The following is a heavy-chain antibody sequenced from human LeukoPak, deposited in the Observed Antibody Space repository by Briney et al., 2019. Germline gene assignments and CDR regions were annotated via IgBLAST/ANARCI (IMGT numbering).Heavy chain of an antibody. V-gene: IGHV1-24*01. CDR2: FDPEDGET. D-gene: IGHD1-26*01. CDR1: GYTLTQLS. CDR3: ATWYSVGYYFDY. Sequence: APVKASCKVSGYTLTQLSMHSVRQAPGTRRKWLGGFDPEDGETIYAQKLHGRVTMTEDTSTDTAYMELSSLRSEDTAVYYCATWYSVGYYFDYWGQGTLVTLS. J-gene: IGHJ4*02.